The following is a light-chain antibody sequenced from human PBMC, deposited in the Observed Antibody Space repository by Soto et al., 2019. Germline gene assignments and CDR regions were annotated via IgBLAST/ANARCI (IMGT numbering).Light chain of an antibody. CDR2: GVS. CDR3: QLYGSPPLYT. Sequence: EVVLTQSPGTLSLSPGERAALSCRASQSVRSTYLAWYQQKPGQAPRLLIYGVSSRATGIPDRFSGSGSGTDFTLTISRLEPEDCAVDYCQLYGSPPLYTFGQGTKLEI. CDR1: QSVRSTY. V-gene: IGKV3-20*01. J-gene: IGKJ2*01.